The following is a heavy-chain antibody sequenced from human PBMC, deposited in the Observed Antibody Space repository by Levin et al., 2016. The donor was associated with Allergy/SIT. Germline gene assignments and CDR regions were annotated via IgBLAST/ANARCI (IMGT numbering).Heavy chain of an antibody. V-gene: IGHV3-66*01. CDR3: ARVPQ. CDR1: GGSISSGGYY. CDR2: IYSGGST. J-gene: IGHJ4*02. Sequence: ETLSLTCTVSGGSISSGGYYWSWVRQAPGKGLEWVSVIYSGGSTYYADSVKGRFTISRDNSKNTLYLQMNSLRAEDTAVYYCARVPQWGQGTLVTVSS.